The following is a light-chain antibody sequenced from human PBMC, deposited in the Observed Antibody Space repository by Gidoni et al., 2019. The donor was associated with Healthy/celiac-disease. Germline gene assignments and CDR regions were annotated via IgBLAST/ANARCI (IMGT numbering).Light chain of an antibody. CDR1: SPNIGAGYA. CDR3: QSYDSSLSVWV. Sequence: QSVLTQPPSVSGAPGQRVTISCTGSSPNIGAGYAVHWYQQLPGTAPKLLISGNSKRPSGVPDRFSGSKSGTSASLARTGLQAEDEADYYCQSYDSSLSVWVFGGGTKLTVL. V-gene: IGLV1-40*01. CDR2: GNS. J-gene: IGLJ3*02.